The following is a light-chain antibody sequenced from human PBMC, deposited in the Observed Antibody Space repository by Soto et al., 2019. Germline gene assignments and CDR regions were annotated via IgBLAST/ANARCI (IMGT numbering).Light chain of an antibody. CDR2: GAS. V-gene: IGKV3-20*01. Sequence: EIVLTQSPDTQSLYPGESATLSCRASQSVTSLAWYQQKPGQAPRLLVYGASNRATGIPDRFSGSGSGTDFALAISRLEPEDFAVYYWHHFGSSVETFGQGTKVDIK. CDR3: HHFGSSVET. J-gene: IGKJ1*01. CDR1: QSVTS.